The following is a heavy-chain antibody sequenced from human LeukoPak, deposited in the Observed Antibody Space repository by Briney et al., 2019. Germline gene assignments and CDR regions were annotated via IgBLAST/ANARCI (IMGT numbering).Heavy chain of an antibody. J-gene: IGHJ4*02. Sequence: GGSLRLSCVASGFTFSTSWVTWVRQAPGKGLEWVANIDKHGSGKYYADSVKGRLAISRDYAKNSVFLQMNSLRAEDTTVYYCARDAGWGYYDLWGQGTPVTVSS. D-gene: IGHD1-26*01. V-gene: IGHV3-7*01. CDR3: ARDAGWGYYDL. CDR1: GFTFSTSW. CDR2: IDKHGSGK.